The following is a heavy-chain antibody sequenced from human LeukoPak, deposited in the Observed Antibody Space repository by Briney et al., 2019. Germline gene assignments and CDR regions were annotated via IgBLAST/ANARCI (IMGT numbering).Heavy chain of an antibody. D-gene: IGHD6-13*01. CDR2: IYYSGTT. Sequence: SETLSLTCTVSGGSISSYYWSWIRQPPGKGLEWVGYIYYSGTTNYNPSLKSRVTISVDMSKNQFSLKLSSVTAADTAVYYCARGVYIAAAQYAYWGQGTLVTVSS. CDR3: ARGVYIAAAQYAY. CDR1: GGSISSYY. J-gene: IGHJ4*02. V-gene: IGHV4-59*01.